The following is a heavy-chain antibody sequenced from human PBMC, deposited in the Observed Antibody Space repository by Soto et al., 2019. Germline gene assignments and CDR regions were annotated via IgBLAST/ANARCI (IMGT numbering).Heavy chain of an antibody. J-gene: IGHJ4*02. CDR2: ISWNGAAT. CDR1: GFTFDDYA. V-gene: IGHV3-9*01. CDR3: ANLPLYGSGFDC. D-gene: IGHD3-10*01. Sequence: EAQLVESGGGLVRPGRSLRLSCVASGFTFDDYAIHWVGQAPGKGLEWVSGISWNGAATGYADSVKGRFTISRDNAKNSLYLKMSSLRTEDTAIYYCANLPLYGSGFDCWGQGTLVTVSS.